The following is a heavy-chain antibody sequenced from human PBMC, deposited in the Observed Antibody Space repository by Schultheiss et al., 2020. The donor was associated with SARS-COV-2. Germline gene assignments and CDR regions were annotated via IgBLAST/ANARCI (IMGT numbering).Heavy chain of an antibody. CDR3: ARGRLTGETGYCGMDV. D-gene: IGHD1-14*01. CDR2: IYYSGNT. Sequence: SETLSLTCTVSGASVSSASHYWIWIRQPPGKGLEWMGEIYYSGNTKYNPSLKSRVAISVDTSKNQFSLNLRSVTAADTAVYYCARGRLTGETGYCGMDVWGQGTTVTVSS. J-gene: IGHJ6*02. V-gene: IGHV4-61*01. CDR1: GASVSSASHY.